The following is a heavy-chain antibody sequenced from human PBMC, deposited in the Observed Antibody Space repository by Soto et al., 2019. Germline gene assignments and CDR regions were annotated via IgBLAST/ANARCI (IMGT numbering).Heavy chain of an antibody. J-gene: IGHJ4*02. CDR1: GGSINDFY. CDR2: IYYSGST. Sequence: SETLSLTCTVSGGSINDFYWSWIRQPPGKGLEWIGYIYYSGSTDYNPSLKGRVTISVETSKKQFSLKLRSVTAADTAVYYCARVGGVAARTFHXWGQGTLVTVSX. D-gene: IGHD6-6*01. V-gene: IGHV4-59*01. CDR3: ARVGGVAARTFHX.